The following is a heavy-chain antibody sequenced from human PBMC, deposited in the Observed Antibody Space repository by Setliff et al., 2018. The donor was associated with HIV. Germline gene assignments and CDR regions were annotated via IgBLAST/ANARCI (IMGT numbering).Heavy chain of an antibody. V-gene: IGHV4-34*01. CDR3: ARVSRRTVVRGALRGIFDD. J-gene: IGHJ4*02. CDR1: GGSFSGHY. D-gene: IGHD3-10*01. CDR2: INHSGST. Sequence: SETLSLTCAVYGGSFSGHYWSWIRQSPGKGLEWVGEINHSGSTNYNPSLKSRVTISVETSKNQFSLKVNSVTAADTAVYYCARVSRRTVVRGALRGIFDDWGQGRLVTVSS.